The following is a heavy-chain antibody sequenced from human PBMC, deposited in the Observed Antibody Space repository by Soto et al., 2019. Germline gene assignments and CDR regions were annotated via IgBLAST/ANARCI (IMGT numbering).Heavy chain of an antibody. CDR1: AGSISSGRYY. V-gene: IGHV4-31*03. CDR3: ARDPGGGYYYYGMDV. CDR2: ISYSGST. D-gene: IGHD1-1*01. J-gene: IGHJ6*02. Sequence: SETLSLTCTVSAGSISSGRYYWSWIRQHPGKGLEWIGYISYSGSTYYNPSLKSRVTMSVDTSKNQFSLKLSSVTAADTAVYYCARDPGGGYYYYGMDVWGQGTTVTVSS.